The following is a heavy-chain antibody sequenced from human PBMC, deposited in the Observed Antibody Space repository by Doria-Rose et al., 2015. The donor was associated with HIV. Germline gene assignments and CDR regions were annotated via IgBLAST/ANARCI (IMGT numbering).Heavy chain of an antibody. CDR3: ATGVTLDY. Sequence: VQLVQSGGGLVRPGGSLRLSCATSGFTFSSHRLNWVRQAPGKGLEWVSSISSTSAYINYADSVRGRFTISRDNARNSPYLQMDSLRAEDTAVYYRATGVTLDYWGQGTLVTVSS. V-gene: IGHV3-21*01. J-gene: IGHJ4*02. D-gene: IGHD3-10*01. CDR1: GFTFSSHR. CDR2: ISSTSAYI.